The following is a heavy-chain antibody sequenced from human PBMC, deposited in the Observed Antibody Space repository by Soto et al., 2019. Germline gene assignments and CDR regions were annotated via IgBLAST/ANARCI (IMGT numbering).Heavy chain of an antibody. CDR2: IYSGGST. CDR3: ARDHGYSRAVFAP. Sequence: VQLVESGGGLIQPGGSLRLSCAASGFTVSSNAMSCVRQAPGKGLAWVSVIYSGGSTYYADSVKGRFTISRDDSKTTVYLQITSLRAADRAVYYCARDHGYSRAVFAPWGQGTLVTVSS. V-gene: IGHV3-53*01. J-gene: IGHJ5*02. CDR1: GFTVSSNA. D-gene: IGHD1-26*01.